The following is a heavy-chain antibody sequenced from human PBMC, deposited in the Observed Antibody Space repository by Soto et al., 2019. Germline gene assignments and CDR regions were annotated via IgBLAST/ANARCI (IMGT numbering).Heavy chain of an antibody. CDR1: GSSISSHY. D-gene: IGHD1-26*01. CDR3: AIDGRDAYGMDV. CDR2: IYHRART. Sequence: XETLSLTCTVSGSSISSHYWSRVRKAPGKALNWIGPIYHRARTSYNPSLRSRSTISVDTSNNLCSLKVNSATTADTAVYYCAIDGRDAYGMDVWGQGTKVTVSS. J-gene: IGHJ6*02. V-gene: IGHV4-59*11.